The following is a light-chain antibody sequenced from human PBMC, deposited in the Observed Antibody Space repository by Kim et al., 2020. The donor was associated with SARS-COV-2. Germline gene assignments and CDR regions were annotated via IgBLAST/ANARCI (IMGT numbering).Light chain of an antibody. CDR2: QDS. Sequence: VSPGQTASFTCAGDKLGDKYACWYQQKPGQSPVLVIYQDSKRPSGIPERFSGSNSGNTATLTISGTQAMDEADYYCQAWDSSAVVFGGGTQLTVL. CDR3: QAWDSSAVV. V-gene: IGLV3-1*01. J-gene: IGLJ2*01. CDR1: KLGDKY.